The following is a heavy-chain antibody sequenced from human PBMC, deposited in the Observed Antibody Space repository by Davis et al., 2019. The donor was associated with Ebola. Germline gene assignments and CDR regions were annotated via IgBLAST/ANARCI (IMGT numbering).Heavy chain of an antibody. CDR1: GGTFSSYA. CDR2: ISAYNGNT. J-gene: IGHJ5*02. CDR3: ASSMVQGIYNWFDP. V-gene: IGHV1-18*01. D-gene: IGHD3-10*01. Sequence: ASVKVSCKASGGTFSSYAISWVRQAPGQGLEWMGWISAYNGNTNYAQKLQGRVTMTTDTSTSTAYMELRSLRSDDTAVYYCASSMVQGIYNWFDPWGQGTLVTVSS.